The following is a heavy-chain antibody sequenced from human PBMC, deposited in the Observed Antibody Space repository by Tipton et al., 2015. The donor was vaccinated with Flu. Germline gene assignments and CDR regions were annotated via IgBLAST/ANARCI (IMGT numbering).Heavy chain of an antibody. V-gene: IGHV4-39*07. CDR2: IYYSGST. J-gene: IGHJ6*03. Sequence: TLSLTCTVSGGSISSSSYYWGWIRQPPGKGLEWIGSIYYSGSTYYNPSLKSRVTISVDTSKNQFSLKLSSVTAADTAVYYCASIDYGDYVNYYYYMDVWGKGTTVTVSS. CDR3: ASIDYGDYVNYYYYMDV. D-gene: IGHD4-17*01. CDR1: GGSISSSSYY.